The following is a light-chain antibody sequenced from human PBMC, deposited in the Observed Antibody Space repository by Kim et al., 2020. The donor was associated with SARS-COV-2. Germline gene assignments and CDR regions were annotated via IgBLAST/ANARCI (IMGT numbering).Light chain of an antibody. J-gene: IGKJ4*01. V-gene: IGKV1-16*02. Sequence: ASVGDSVTITCRASQDITNYLAWIQQKPGKAPKSLISGASSLQSGVPSKFSGSGSGTDFTLTISSLQPEDFATYYCQQYYRYPLTFGGGTKVDIK. CDR3: QQYYRYPLT. CDR2: GAS. CDR1: QDITNY.